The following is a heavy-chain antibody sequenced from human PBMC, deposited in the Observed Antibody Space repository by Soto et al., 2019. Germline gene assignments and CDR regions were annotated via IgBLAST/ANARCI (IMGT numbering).Heavy chain of an antibody. J-gene: IGHJ4*02. CDR1: GFTFSSYS. Sequence: GGSLRLSCAASGFTFSSYSMNWVRQAPGKGLEWVSYISSSSSTIYYADSVKGRFTISRDNAKNSLYLQMNSLRAEDTAVYYCARDCEDIVVVPAAILDYWGQGTLVTVSS. CDR2: ISSSSSTI. V-gene: IGHV3-48*01. CDR3: ARDCEDIVVVPAAILDY. D-gene: IGHD2-2*01.